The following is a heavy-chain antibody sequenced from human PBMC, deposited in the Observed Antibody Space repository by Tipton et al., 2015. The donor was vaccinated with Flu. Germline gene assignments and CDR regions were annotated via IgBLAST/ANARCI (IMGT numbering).Heavy chain of an antibody. CDR2: VYTSGRT. D-gene: IGHD3-22*01. J-gene: IGHJ4*02. CDR1: GGSMRSGSFY. V-gene: IGHV4-61*02. Sequence: TLSLTCTVSGGSMRSGSFYWSWIRQPAGKGLEWIGRVYTSGRTNYNPSVNSRVTISIDTSRSQFTLQLTSVTAADTAAYYCAREKISASYYYDSSGYTNFFDYWGQGILVTVSS. CDR3: AREKISASYYYDSSGYTNFFDY.